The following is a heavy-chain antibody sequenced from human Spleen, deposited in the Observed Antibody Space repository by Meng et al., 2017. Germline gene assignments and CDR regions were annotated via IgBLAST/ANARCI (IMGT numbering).Heavy chain of an antibody. CDR2: INHSGST. CDR1: GGSFSDYY. CDR3: ARSYYGSTDAFDI. J-gene: IGHJ3*02. V-gene: IGHV4-34*01. Sequence: GSLRLSCVVSGGSFSDYYWSWIRQPPGKGLEWIGEINHSGSTNSNPSLKSRVTISLDTSKNQFSLKLSSVTAADTAVYYCARSYYGSTDAFDIWGQGTMVTVSS. D-gene: IGHD3-10*01.